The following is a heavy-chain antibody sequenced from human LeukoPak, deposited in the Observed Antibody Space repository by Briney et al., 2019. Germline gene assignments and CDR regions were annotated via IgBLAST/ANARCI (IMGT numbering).Heavy chain of an antibody. Sequence: GGSLRLSCAASGFTFSSYSMNWVRQAPGKGLEWVSSISSSSSYIYYADSVKGRFTISGDNAKNSLYLQMNSLRAEDTAVYYCARASYCSGGSCYSFDYWGQGTLVTVSS. D-gene: IGHD2-15*01. V-gene: IGHV3-21*01. CDR3: ARASYCSGGSCYSFDY. CDR1: GFTFSSYS. J-gene: IGHJ4*02. CDR2: ISSSSSYI.